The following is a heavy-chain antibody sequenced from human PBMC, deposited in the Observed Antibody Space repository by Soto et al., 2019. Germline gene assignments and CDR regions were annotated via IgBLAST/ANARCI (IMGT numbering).Heavy chain of an antibody. Sequence: EVQLVESGGGLVQPGGSLRLSCGASGFTFSNYWMHWVRQAPGEGLVWVSRINGDGSFTRFADSVKGRFTISRDNAKNTLYLQMNSRRVDDTAVYYCARVGGGSGNFDYWGQGTLVTVSS. CDR1: GFTFSNYW. J-gene: IGHJ4*02. CDR3: ARVGGGSGNFDY. CDR2: INGDGSFT. D-gene: IGHD3-10*01. V-gene: IGHV3-74*01.